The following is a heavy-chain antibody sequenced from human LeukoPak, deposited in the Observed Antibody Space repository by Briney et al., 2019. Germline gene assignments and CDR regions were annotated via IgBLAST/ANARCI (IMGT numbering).Heavy chain of an antibody. CDR1: GFTFSSYS. CDR2: ISSSSSYI. J-gene: IGHJ3*02. V-gene: IGHV3-21*01. CDR3: ASPQWLPSSGAFDI. Sequence: GGSLRLSCAASGFTFSSYSMNWVRQAPGKGLEWVSSISSSSSYIYYADSVKGRFTISRDNAKNSLYLQMNSLRAEDTAVYYCASPQWLPSSGAFDIWGQGTMVTVSS. D-gene: IGHD6-19*01.